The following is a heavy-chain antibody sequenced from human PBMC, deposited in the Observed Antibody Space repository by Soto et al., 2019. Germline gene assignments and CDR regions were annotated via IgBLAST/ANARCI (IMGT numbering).Heavy chain of an antibody. CDR2: IWYDGNNK. D-gene: IGHD2-21*01. CDR3: ARALHSLFDY. CDR1: GFTFSNYG. Sequence: GGSLRLSCAASGFTFSNYGMHWVRQAPGKGLEWVAVIWYDGNNKYYADSVKGRFTISRDNSNNTLYVQMTSLRAEDTAVYYSARALHSLFDYWGQGTLVTVSS. V-gene: IGHV3-33*01. J-gene: IGHJ4*02.